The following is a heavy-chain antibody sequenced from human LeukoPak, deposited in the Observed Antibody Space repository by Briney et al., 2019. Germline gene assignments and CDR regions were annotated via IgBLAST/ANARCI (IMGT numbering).Heavy chain of an antibody. V-gene: IGHV4-39*07. Sequence: SETLSLTCTVSGGSVSSSSYYWGWIRQPPGKGLEWIGSIYYSGSTYYNPSLKSRVTISVDTSKNQFSLKLSSVTAADTAVYYCARDHSVAGTGYWGQGTLVTVSS. CDR2: IYYSGST. CDR3: ARDHSVAGTGY. D-gene: IGHD6-19*01. CDR1: GGSVSSSSYY. J-gene: IGHJ4*02.